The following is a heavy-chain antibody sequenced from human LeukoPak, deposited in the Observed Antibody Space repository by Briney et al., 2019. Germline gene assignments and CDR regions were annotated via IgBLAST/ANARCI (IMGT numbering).Heavy chain of an antibody. V-gene: IGHV1-2*02. J-gene: IGHJ4*02. CDR2: LNPNSGDT. D-gene: IGHD5-24*01. Sequence: ASVKVSCQASGYTFTDYYMHWVRQAPGQALEWMGWLNPNSGDTNYAQKFQGRVSMTRDTSISTAYMDLSDLRSDDTAVYYCARGRNIEMTTMSGGSDYWGQGTLVTVSS. CDR3: ARGRNIEMTTMSGGSDY. CDR1: GYTFTDYY.